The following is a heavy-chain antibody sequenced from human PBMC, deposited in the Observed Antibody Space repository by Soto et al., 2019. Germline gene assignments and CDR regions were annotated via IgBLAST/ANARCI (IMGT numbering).Heavy chain of an antibody. V-gene: IGHV1-46*01. Sequence: ASVKVSCKASGYTFTSYYMHWVRQAPGQGLEWMGIINPSGGSTSYAQKFQGRVTMTRDTSTSTVYMELSSLRSEDTAVYYCARGIMITFGGPVRGAFDIWGQGTMVTVSS. CDR2: INPSGGST. J-gene: IGHJ3*02. D-gene: IGHD3-16*01. CDR1: GYTFTSYY. CDR3: ARGIMITFGGPVRGAFDI.